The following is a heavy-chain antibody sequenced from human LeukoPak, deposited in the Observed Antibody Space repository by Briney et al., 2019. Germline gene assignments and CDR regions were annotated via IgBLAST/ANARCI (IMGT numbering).Heavy chain of an antibody. D-gene: IGHD1-26*01. Sequence: GGSLRLSCAASGFTFSSYDMPWVRQATGKGLEWVSAIGTAGDTYYPGSVKGRFTISRENAKNSLYLQMNSLRAGDTAVYYCARGRSQWEPRTPSWFDPWGQGTLVTVSS. CDR3: ARGRSQWEPRTPSWFDP. CDR2: IGTAGDT. V-gene: IGHV3-13*01. CDR1: GFTFSSYD. J-gene: IGHJ5*02.